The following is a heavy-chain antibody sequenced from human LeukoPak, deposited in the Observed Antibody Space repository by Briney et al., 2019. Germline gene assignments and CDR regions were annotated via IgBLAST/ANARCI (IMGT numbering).Heavy chain of an antibody. Sequence: SVKVSCKASGGSFSSYSISWVRQAPGQGLEWMGRIIPIFGTANYAQKFQGRVTITTDESTSTAYMELSSLRSEDTAVYYCARGYSSSSGSDYWGQGTLVTVSS. CDR3: ARGYSSSSGSDY. CDR1: GGSFSSYS. V-gene: IGHV1-69*05. CDR2: IIPIFGTA. J-gene: IGHJ4*02. D-gene: IGHD6-6*01.